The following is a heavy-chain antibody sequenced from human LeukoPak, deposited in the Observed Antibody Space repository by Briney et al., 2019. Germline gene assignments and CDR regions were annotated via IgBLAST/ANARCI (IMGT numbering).Heavy chain of an antibody. V-gene: IGHV3-66*01. Sequence: GGSLRLSCAASGFTVSSNYMSWVRQAPGKGLEWVSVIYSGGSTYYADSVKGRFTISRDNSKNTLYLQINSLRAEGTAVYYCARDYNYYHSSGYWYYFDYWGQGTLVTVSS. CDR3: ARDYNYYHSSGYWYYFDY. J-gene: IGHJ4*02. CDR1: GFTVSSNY. CDR2: IYSGGST. D-gene: IGHD3-22*01.